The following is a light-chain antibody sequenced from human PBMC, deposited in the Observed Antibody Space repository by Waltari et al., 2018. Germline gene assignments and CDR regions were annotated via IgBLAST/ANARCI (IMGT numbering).Light chain of an antibody. Sequence: VALTQSPLSLPVTPGQPASISCSSSQSLVYSDGNTYFNWFQQRPGQCPRRLLYKISNRDSGVPDRFSGSGSGTDFTLKISRVEAEDVGIYYCMHGGHWPYTFGQGTKLEIE. CDR3: MHGGHWPYT. CDR2: KIS. CDR1: QSLVYSDGNTY. J-gene: IGKJ2*01. V-gene: IGKV2-30*01.